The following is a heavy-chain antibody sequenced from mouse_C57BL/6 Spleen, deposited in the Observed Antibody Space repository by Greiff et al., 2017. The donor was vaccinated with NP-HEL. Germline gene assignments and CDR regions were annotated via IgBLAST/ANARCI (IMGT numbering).Heavy chain of an antibody. Sequence: EVKLQESGGDLVKPGGSLKLSCAASGFTFSSYGMSWVRQTPDKRLEWVATISSGGSYTYYPDSVKGRFTISRDNAKNTLYLQMSSLKSEDTAMYYCARHTLGYAMDYWGQGTSVTVSS. V-gene: IGHV5-6*01. J-gene: IGHJ4*01. CDR1: GFTFSSYG. CDR2: ISSGGSYT. CDR3: ARHTLGYAMDY.